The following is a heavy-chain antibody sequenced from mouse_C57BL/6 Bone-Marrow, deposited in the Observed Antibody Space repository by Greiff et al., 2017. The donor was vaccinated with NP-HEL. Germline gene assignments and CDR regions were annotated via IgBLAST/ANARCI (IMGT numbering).Heavy chain of an antibody. D-gene: IGHD4-1*01. CDR1: GYTFTSYT. CDR2: INPSSGYT. CDR3: ASPNWAWFAY. J-gene: IGHJ3*01. Sequence: QVQLQQSGPELARPGASVKMSCKASGYTFTSYTMHWVKQRPGQGLEWIGYINPSSGYTKYNQKFKDKATLTADKSSSTAYMQLGSLTSEDSAVYSCASPNWAWFAYWGQGTLVTVSA. V-gene: IGHV1-4*01.